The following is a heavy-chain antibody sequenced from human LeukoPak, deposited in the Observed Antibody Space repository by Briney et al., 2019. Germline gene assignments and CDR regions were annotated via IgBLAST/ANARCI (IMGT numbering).Heavy chain of an antibody. V-gene: IGHV3-74*01. Sequence: GGSLRLSCAASGFTFSSYWMRWVRQAPGKGLVWVSRINSDGSSTSYADSVKGRFTISRDNAKNTLYLQMNSLRVEDTAVYYCVRDYVWGSYRPLGYWGQGTLVTVSS. CDR2: INSDGSST. CDR1: GFTFSSYW. D-gene: IGHD3-16*02. CDR3: VRDYVWGSYRPLGY. J-gene: IGHJ4*02.